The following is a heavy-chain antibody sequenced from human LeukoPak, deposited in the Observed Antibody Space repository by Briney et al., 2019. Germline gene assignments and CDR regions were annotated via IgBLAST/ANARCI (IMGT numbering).Heavy chain of an antibody. CDR1: GFTFSSYS. CDR2: ISGSGGST. D-gene: IGHD6-19*01. Sequence: PGGSLRLSCAASGFTFSSYSMNWVRQAPGKGLEWVSAISGSGGSTYYADSVKGRFTISRDNSKNTLYLQMNSLRAEDTAVYYCAKDSFPTYSSGWYSDYWGQGTLVTVSS. CDR3: AKDSFPTYSSGWYSDY. J-gene: IGHJ4*02. V-gene: IGHV3-23*01.